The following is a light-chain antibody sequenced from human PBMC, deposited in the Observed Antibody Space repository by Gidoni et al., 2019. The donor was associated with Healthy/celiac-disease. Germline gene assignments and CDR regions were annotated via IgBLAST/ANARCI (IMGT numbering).Light chain of an antibody. CDR3: QQRYSTLIT. V-gene: IGKV1-39*01. Sequence: DIQMTHSPSSLSASVGDRVTITGRASQSISSYLNWYLQKPGKATKLLINAASSLQSGVPARFSGSGAGTDFTLTISSLQPEDFATYYCQQRYSTLITFGQGTRLEIK. CDR2: AAS. CDR1: QSISSY. J-gene: IGKJ5*01.